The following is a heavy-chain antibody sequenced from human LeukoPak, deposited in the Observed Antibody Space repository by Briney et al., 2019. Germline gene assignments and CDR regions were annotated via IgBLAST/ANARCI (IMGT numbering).Heavy chain of an antibody. CDR1: GGSISSAGYY. J-gene: IGHJ4*02. CDR2: INYSGST. V-gene: IGHV4-31*02. CDR3: ARVVQQQQATNFDY. D-gene: IGHD6-13*01. Sequence: PSPTLSITWTVSGGSISSAGYYWSWLHQHPGNGLEWIGYINYSGSTYYTPSLKSRVTISVDTSKNQFSLKLSSVNAADTAVYYCARVVQQQQATNFDYWGQGTLVTVSS.